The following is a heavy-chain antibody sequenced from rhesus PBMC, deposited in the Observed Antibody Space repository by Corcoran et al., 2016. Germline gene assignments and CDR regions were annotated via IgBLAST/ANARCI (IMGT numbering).Heavy chain of an antibody. CDR3: ARDKRAYSSWSDGLDS. CDR1: GGTFSSGYFY. V-gene: IGHV4S12*01. D-gene: IGHD6-13*01. J-gene: IGHJ6*01. Sequence: QVQLQESGPGVVQPSETLSLTFAGSGGTFSSGYFYWRLLGQPHGQGLGWIGGIFSNSESTNYNPSLKSRVTISKDTSKNQFSLKLSSVTATDTAVYYCARDKRAYSSWSDGLDSWGQGVVVTVSS. CDR2: IFSNSEST.